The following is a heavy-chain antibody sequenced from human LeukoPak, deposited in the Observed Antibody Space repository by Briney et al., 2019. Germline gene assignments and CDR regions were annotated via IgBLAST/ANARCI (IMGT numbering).Heavy chain of an antibody. CDR3: AKDQRQWLRLSYYYYGMDV. CDR1: GFTFSSYG. Sequence: PGGSLRLSCAASGFTFSSYGMHWVHQAPGKGLEWVAFIRYDGSNKYYADSVKGRFTISRDNSKNTLYLQMNSLRAEDMAVYYCAKDQRQWLRLSYYYYGMDVWGQGTTVTVSS. D-gene: IGHD5-12*01. V-gene: IGHV3-30*02. CDR2: IRYDGSNK. J-gene: IGHJ6*02.